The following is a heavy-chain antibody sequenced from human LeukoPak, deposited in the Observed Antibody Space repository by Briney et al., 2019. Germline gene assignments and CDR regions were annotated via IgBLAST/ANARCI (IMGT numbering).Heavy chain of an antibody. D-gene: IGHD4-23*01. CDR3: ARETEADYGGNSASGVDY. CDR1: GGSFSGYY. V-gene: IGHV4-34*01. J-gene: IGHJ4*02. Sequence: PSETLSLTCAVYGGSFSGYYWSWIRQPPGKGLEWIGEINHSGSTNYNPSLKSRVSLSMETSKNRFSLKLSSVTAADTAVYYCARETEADYGGNSASGVDYWGQGTLVTVSS. CDR2: INHSGST.